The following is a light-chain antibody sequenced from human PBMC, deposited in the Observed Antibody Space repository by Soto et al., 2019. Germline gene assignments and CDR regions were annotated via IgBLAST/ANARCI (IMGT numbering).Light chain of an antibody. Sequence: QSVLTQPASVSGSPGQSITISCTGTSSDVGGYNYVSWYQQHPGKAPKLMIYEDSNRPSGVSNRFSGSKPGNTASLTISGLQAEDEAEYFCSSYTSSSPFVFGPGTKVTVL. CDR1: SSDVGGYNY. CDR2: EDS. V-gene: IGLV2-14*01. CDR3: SSYTSSSPFV. J-gene: IGLJ1*01.